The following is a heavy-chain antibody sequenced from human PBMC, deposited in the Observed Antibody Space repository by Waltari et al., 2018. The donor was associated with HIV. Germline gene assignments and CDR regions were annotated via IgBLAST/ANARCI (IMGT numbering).Heavy chain of an antibody. D-gene: IGHD6-19*01. Sequence: QVQLVESGGGVVQPGSPLRLSCAASGFTFSSYAMHWVRQAPGKGLEWVAVISYYGDNKYYADSVKGRFTISRDNSKNTLYLQMNSLRAEDTAVYYCAKGASGWSPGYWGQGTLVTVSS. CDR2: ISYYGDNK. CDR3: AKGASGWSPGY. J-gene: IGHJ4*02. V-gene: IGHV3-30*18. CDR1: GFTFSSYA.